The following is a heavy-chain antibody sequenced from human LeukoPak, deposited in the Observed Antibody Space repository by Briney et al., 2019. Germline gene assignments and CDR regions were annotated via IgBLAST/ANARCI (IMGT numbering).Heavy chain of an antibody. CDR1: GGSISSSSYY. CDR3: ARDGDYYDSSGYNDY. D-gene: IGHD3-22*01. CDR2: IYYSGSI. V-gene: IGHV4-39*07. J-gene: IGHJ4*02. Sequence: SETLSLTCTVSGGSISSSSYYWGWIRQPPGKGLEWIGSIYYSGSISYNPSLKSRVTISVDTSKNQFSLKLSSVTAADTAVYYCARDGDYYDSSGYNDYWGQGTLVTVSS.